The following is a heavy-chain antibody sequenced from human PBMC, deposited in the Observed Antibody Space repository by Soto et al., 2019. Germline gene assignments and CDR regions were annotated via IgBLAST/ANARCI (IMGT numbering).Heavy chain of an antibody. CDR2: IIPIFGTA. D-gene: IGHD3-10*01. Sequence: SVKVSCKASGGTFSSCAISWVRQAPGQGLEWMGGIIPIFGTANYAQKFQGRVTITADESTSTAYMELSSLRSEDAAVYYCARDFRFGELLSWFDPWGQGTLVTVSS. V-gene: IGHV1-69*13. CDR3: ARDFRFGELLSWFDP. CDR1: GGTFSSCA. J-gene: IGHJ5*02.